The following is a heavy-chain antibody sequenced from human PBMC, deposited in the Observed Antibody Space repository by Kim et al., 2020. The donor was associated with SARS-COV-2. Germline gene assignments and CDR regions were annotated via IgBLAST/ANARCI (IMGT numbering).Heavy chain of an antibody. CDR3: ARDFCSSTSCYFASAGHYYYYGMDV. V-gene: IGHV3-48*03. CDR2: ISSSGSTI. Sequence: GGSLRLSCAASGFTFSSYEMNWVRQAPGKGLEWVSYISSSGSTIYYADSVKGRFTISRDNAKNSLYLQMNSLRAEDTAVYYCARDFCSSTSCYFASAGHYYYYGMDVWGQGTTVTVSS. J-gene: IGHJ6*02. D-gene: IGHD2-2*01. CDR1: GFTFSSYE.